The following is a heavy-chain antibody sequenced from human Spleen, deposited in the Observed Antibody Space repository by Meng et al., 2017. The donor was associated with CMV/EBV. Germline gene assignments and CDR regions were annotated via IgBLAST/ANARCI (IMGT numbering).Heavy chain of an antibody. V-gene: IGHV3-13*01. D-gene: IGHD4-23*01. CDR2: IGTAGDT. J-gene: IGHJ6*02. CDR3: ARDRRIYTGNYPDNYYCYGMDV. Sequence: GESLKISCAASGFTFSSYDMHWVRQATGKGLEWVSAIGTAGDTYYPGSVKGRFTISRENAKNTLYLQMNSLRAEDTAVYYCARDRRIYTGNYPDNYYCYGMDVWGQGTTVTVSS. CDR1: GFTFSSYD.